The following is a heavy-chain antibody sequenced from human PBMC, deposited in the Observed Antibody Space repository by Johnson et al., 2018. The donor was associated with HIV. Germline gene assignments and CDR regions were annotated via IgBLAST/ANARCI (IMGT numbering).Heavy chain of an antibody. D-gene: IGHD3-22*01. CDR2: ISYDGSNK. V-gene: IGHV3-30-3*01. CDR3: ASLLYYYVSSGYLRDI. J-gene: IGHJ3*02. Sequence: QVQLVESGGGVVQPGRSLRLSCAASGFTFSSYAMHWVRQAPGKGLEWVAVISYDGSNKYYADSVKGRFTISRDNSKNTLYLQMNSLRAEDPAVYYCASLLYYYVSSGYLRDIWGQGTMVTVSS. CDR1: GFTFSSYA.